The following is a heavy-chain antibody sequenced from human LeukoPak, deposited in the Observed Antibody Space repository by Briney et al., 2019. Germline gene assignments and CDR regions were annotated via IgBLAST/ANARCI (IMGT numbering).Heavy chain of an antibody. D-gene: IGHD3-10*01. V-gene: IGHV1-69*04. CDR1: GGTFSSYA. Sequence: GSSVKVSCKASGGTFSSYAISWVRQAPGQGLEWMGRIIPIPGIANYAQKFQGRVTITADKSTSTAYMELSSLRSEDTAVYYCASRTKKGSGSTNFDYWGQGTLVTVSS. J-gene: IGHJ4*02. CDR2: IIPIPGIA. CDR3: ASRTKKGSGSTNFDY.